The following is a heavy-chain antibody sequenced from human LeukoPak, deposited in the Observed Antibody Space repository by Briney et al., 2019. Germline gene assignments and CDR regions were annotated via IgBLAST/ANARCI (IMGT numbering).Heavy chain of an antibody. V-gene: IGHV4-39*07. CDR2: IYYSGST. D-gene: IGHD3-22*01. Sequence: SETLSLTCTVSGGSISSSSYYWGWIRQPPGKGLEWIGSIYYSGSTNYNPSLKSRVTISVYTSKNQFSLKLSSLTAADTAVYYCARLKYYYDSSGYRAEYFQHWGQGTLVTVSS. CDR3: ARLKYYYDSSGYRAEYFQH. CDR1: GGSISSSSYY. J-gene: IGHJ1*01.